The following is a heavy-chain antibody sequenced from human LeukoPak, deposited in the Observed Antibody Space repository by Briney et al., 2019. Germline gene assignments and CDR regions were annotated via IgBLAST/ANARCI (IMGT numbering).Heavy chain of an antibody. D-gene: IGHD3-9*01. J-gene: IGHJ4*02. CDR2: IWYDGSNK. CDR3: ARDYDILTGYYTTWLDYFDY. Sequence: PGGSLRLSCAASGFTFSGYEMNWVRQAPGKGLEWVAVIWYDGSNKHYADSVKGRFTISRDNSKNTLYLQMNSLRAEDTAVYYCARDYDILTGYYTTWLDYFDYWGQGTLVTVSS. V-gene: IGHV3-33*08. CDR1: GFTFSGYE.